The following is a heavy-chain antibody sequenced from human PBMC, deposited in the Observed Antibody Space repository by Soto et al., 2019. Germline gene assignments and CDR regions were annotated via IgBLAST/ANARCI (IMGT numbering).Heavy chain of an antibody. D-gene: IGHD3-10*01. J-gene: IGHJ6*02. V-gene: IGHV1-18*04. CDR1: GYTFTNYG. CDR3: ARAGSSLGYAMDV. Sequence: ASVKVSCKASGYTFTNYGISWVRQAPGQGLEWMGWISANNGNTHYAQKFQGRVTMTTETSTSTVYMELRSLRSDDTAVCYCARAGSSLGYAMDVWGRGTTVTVSS. CDR2: ISANNGNT.